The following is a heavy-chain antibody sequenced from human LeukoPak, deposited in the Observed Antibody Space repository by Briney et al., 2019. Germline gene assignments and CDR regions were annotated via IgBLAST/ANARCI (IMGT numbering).Heavy chain of an antibody. J-gene: IGHJ4*02. V-gene: IGHV3-21*01. CDR2: ISSSSSYI. D-gene: IGHD5-18*01. CDR3: ARDSRGFSYGPNTEY. Sequence: PGGSLRLSCVASGFTFSSYSKNWVRHAPGKGMEWVSSISSSSSYIYYADSVKGRFTISRDNAKNSLYLQINRLRAEDTAVYFCARDSRGFSYGPNTEYWGQGTLVTVSS. CDR1: GFTFSSYS.